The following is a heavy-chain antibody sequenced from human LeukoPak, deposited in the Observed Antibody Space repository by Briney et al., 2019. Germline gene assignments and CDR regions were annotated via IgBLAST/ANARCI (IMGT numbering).Heavy chain of an antibody. Sequence: GASVKVSCKASGYTFTSYGIIWVRQAPGQGLEWMGWISAYNGNTNYAQKLQGRVTMTTDTSTSTAYMELRGLRSDDTAVYYCARDDRGGVVAAYYYYYGMDVWGQGTTVTVSS. CDR1: GYTFTSYG. CDR3: ARDDRGGVVAAYYYYYGMDV. CDR2: ISAYNGNT. J-gene: IGHJ6*02. V-gene: IGHV1-18*01. D-gene: IGHD2-15*01.